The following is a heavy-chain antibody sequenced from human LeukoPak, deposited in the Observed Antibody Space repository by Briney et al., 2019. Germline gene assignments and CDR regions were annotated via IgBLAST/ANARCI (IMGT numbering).Heavy chain of an antibody. Sequence: PGGSLRLSCAPSGFTFSSYAMSWVRQAPGKGLEWVAVISGGGSGTYYADSVRGRFTISRDNSKNSLYLQVNSLRTEDAALFYCARSGGGTYWRFDYWGQGILVTVSS. J-gene: IGHJ4*02. CDR2: ISGGGSGT. D-gene: IGHD1-26*01. CDR1: GFTFSSYA. CDR3: ARSGGGTYWRFDY. V-gene: IGHV3-23*01.